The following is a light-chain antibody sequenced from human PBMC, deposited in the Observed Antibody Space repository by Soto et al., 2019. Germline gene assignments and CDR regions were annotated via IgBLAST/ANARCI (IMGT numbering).Light chain of an antibody. CDR3: QQRCNWPPIT. CDR2: DAS. Sequence: EIVLTQSPATLSLSPGERATLSCRASQSVSSYLAWYQQKPGQAPRLLIYDASNRATGIPARFSGSGSGTDFTLTITSLEPEDVAVYYCQQRCNWPPITFGQGTRLEIK. J-gene: IGKJ5*01. V-gene: IGKV3-11*01. CDR1: QSVSSY.